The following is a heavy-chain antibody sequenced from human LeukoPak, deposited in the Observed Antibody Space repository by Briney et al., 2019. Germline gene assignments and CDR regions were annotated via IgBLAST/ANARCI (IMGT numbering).Heavy chain of an antibody. V-gene: IGHV3-21*01. CDR3: AKGRRYFDWIDY. CDR2: ISTSSTYI. J-gene: IGHJ4*02. Sequence: GGSLRLSCAASGFTFSSYSMNWVRQAPGKGLEWVSSISTSSTYIYYADSVKGRFTISRDNAKNSLYLQMNSLRAEDTAVYYCAKGRRYFDWIDYWGQGTLVTVSS. D-gene: IGHD3-9*01. CDR1: GFTFSSYS.